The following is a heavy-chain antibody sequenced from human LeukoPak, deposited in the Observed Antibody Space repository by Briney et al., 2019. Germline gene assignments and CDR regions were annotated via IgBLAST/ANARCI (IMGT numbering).Heavy chain of an antibody. CDR2: IYPGDSDT. V-gene: IGHV5-51*01. Sequence: GESLKISCKGSGYSFTSYWIGWVRQMPGKGLEWMGIIYPGDSDTRYSPSFQGQVTISADKSISTAYLQWSSLKASDTAMYYRARQTDDYSNYVTAFDIWGQGTMVTVSS. J-gene: IGHJ3*02. CDR1: GYSFTSYW. D-gene: IGHD4-4*01. CDR3: ARQTDDYSNYVTAFDI.